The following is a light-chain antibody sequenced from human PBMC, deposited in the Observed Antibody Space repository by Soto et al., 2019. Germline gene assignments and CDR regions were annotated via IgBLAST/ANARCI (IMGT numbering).Light chain of an antibody. J-gene: IGLJ1*01. V-gene: IGLV2-11*01. CDR3: CSYAGTHTYV. CDR2: DVT. CDR1: ISDVGGYNY. Sequence: QSVLTHPRSVSWSPGQSVTISCTGTISDVGGYNYVSWYQQRPGKAPKLMIYDVTKRPSGVPDRFSGSKSGNTASLTISGLQAEDEADYYCCSYAGTHTYVFGTGTKVTVL.